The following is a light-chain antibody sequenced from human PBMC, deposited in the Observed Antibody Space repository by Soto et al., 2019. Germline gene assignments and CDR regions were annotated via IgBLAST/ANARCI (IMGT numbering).Light chain of an antibody. CDR1: NIGSKS. CDR2: YDT. J-gene: IGLJ1*01. CDR3: QVWDSNSDRYV. Sequence: SYELTQPPSVSVAPGKTARITCGGNNIGSKSVHWYQQKPGQAPVLVIYYDTDRPSGIPERFSGSNSGNTATLTISRVEAGDEADYYCQVWDSNSDRYVFGTGTKVTVL. V-gene: IGLV3-21*04.